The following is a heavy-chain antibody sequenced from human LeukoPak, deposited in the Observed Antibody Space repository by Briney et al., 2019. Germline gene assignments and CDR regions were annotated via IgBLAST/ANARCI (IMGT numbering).Heavy chain of an antibody. D-gene: IGHD3-10*01. J-gene: IGHJ4*02. CDR2: ISSSSSYI. CDR3: ARTWTMVRGVITSKYFDH. CDR1: GFTFSSYS. V-gene: IGHV3-21*01. Sequence: GGSLRLSCAASGFTFSSYSMNWVRQAPGKGLEWVSSISSSSSYIYYADSVKGRFTISRDNAKNSLYLQMNSLRAEDTAAYYWARTWTMVRGVITSKYFDHWGQGTLVTVSS.